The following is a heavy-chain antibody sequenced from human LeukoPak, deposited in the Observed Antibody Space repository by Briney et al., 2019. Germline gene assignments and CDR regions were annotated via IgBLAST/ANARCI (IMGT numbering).Heavy chain of an antibody. D-gene: IGHD5-18*01. Sequence: PSETLSLTCAVSGYSISSGYYWGWIRQPPGKGLEWIGSIYHSGSTYYNPSLKSRVTISVDTSKNQFSLKLSSVTAADTAVYYCAGPSTAMATSDFDYRGQGTLVTVSS. CDR3: AGPSTAMATSDFDY. CDR2: IYHSGST. V-gene: IGHV4-38-2*01. J-gene: IGHJ4*02. CDR1: GYSISSGYY.